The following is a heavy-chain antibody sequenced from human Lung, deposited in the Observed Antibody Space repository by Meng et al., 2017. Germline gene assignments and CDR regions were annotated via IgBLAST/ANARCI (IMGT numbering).Heavy chain of an antibody. V-gene: IGHV4-34*02. CDR3: ARGPTTMAHDFDY. CDR1: GGSFSGYY. Sequence: QVPLQQWGAGLLKPSETPSLTCAVHGGSFSGYYWSWIRQPPGKGLEWIGEIIDSGSTNYNPSLESRATISVDTSQNNLSLKLSSVTAADSAVYYCARGPTTMAHDFDYWGQGTLVTVSS. D-gene: IGHD4-11*01. CDR2: IIDSGST. J-gene: IGHJ4*02.